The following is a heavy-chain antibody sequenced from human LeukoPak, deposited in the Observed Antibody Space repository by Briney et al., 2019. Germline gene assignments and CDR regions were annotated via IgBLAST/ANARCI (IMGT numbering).Heavy chain of an antibody. CDR3: AKDPTLFDDYAKTMGY. Sequence: GGSLRLSCAASGITFSSYAMSWVRQAPGKGLEWVSVISGSGGSTYYADSVKGRFTISRDNSKNTLYLQMNSLRAEDTAVYYCAKDPTLFDDYAKTMGYWGQGTLVTVSS. V-gene: IGHV3-23*01. CDR1: GITFSSYA. D-gene: IGHD4-17*01. CDR2: ISGSGGST. J-gene: IGHJ4*02.